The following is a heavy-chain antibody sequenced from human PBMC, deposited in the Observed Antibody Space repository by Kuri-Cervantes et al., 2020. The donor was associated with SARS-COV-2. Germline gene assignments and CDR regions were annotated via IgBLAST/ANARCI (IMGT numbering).Heavy chain of an antibody. Sequence: GSLRLSCTVSGGSISSSHWWSWVRQSPGKGLEWIGQVWHSGSTNYNPSLKSRVTISVDKSKNQFSLRLNSVTAADTAVYYCARDTEETTTDTGTINWLDPWGQGILVTVSS. V-gene: IGHV4-4*02. CDR2: VWHSGST. J-gene: IGHJ5*02. CDR1: GGSISSSHW. D-gene: IGHD1-1*01. CDR3: ARDTEETTTDTGTINWLDP.